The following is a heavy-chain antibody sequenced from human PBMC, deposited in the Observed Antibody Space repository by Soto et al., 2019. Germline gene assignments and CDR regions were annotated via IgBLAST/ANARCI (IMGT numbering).Heavy chain of an antibody. J-gene: IGHJ4*02. CDR1: GFTFSSYA. V-gene: IGHV3-30-3*01. Sequence: GGSLRLSCAASGFTFSSYAMHWVRQAPGKGLEWVAVISYDVSNKYYADSVKGRFTISRDNSKNTLYLQMNSLRAEDTAVYYCARDVSKYCSSTSCSYSFDYWGQGTV. CDR2: ISYDVSNK. CDR3: ARDVSKYCSSTSCSYSFDY. D-gene: IGHD2-2*01.